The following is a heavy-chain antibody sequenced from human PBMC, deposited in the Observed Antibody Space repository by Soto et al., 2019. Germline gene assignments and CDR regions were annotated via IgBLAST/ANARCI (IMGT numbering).Heavy chain of an antibody. Sequence: GVSLRLSCAASGFTFTEHYRDCVRQAQGKGLEWVGRGRNKVNNYIISYAASLKGRFIISRDDSKNSLYLQMNSLKTEDTAVYFCARLMGTSFDLWGRGTLVTVSS. V-gene: IGHV3-72*01. CDR2: GRNKVNNYII. D-gene: IGHD2-8*01. CDR1: GFTFTEHY. J-gene: IGHJ4*02. CDR3: ARLMGTSFDL.